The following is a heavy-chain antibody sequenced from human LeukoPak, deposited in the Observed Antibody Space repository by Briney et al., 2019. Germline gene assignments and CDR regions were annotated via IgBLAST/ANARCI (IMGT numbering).Heavy chain of an antibody. Sequence: TSETLSLTCTVSGGSISSHYWSWIRQPPGKGLECIGYIYYSGSTNYNPSLKSRVTISVDTSKNQFSLKLSSVTAADTAVYYCARAATPVDYYFDYWGQGTLVTVSS. J-gene: IGHJ4*02. V-gene: IGHV4-59*11. CDR2: IYYSGST. CDR3: ARAATPVDYYFDY. CDR1: GGSISSHY. D-gene: IGHD2-2*01.